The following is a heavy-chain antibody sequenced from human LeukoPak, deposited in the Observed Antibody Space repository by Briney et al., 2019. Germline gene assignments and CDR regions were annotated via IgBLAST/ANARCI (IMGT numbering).Heavy chain of an antibody. CDR2: VYPDDSDT. CDR1: PYSFITYW. Sequence: GGSLKISCQGFPYSFITYWIAWVRHMPGEGLEWMGSVYPDDSDTPYSPSFQGQGVIYADKSSHTAYLQWSSLRGSDTAIYYCQRLRNGIDFYYMDVGGKGTTVTISS. J-gene: IGHJ6*03. V-gene: IGHV5-51*01. D-gene: IGHD4-11*01. CDR3: QRLRNGIDFYYMDV.